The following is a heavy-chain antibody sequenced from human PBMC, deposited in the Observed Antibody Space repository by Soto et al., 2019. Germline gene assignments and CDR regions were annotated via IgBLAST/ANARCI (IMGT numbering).Heavy chain of an antibody. CDR2: ISGSGGST. J-gene: IGHJ4*02. Sequence: GGSLRLSCAASGFTFSSYAMSWVRQAPGKGLEWVSAISGSGGSTYYADSVKGRFTISRDNSKNTLYLQMNSLRAEDTAVYYCAKVHDSSGYYPTVDYWGQGTLVTVSS. CDR3: AKVHDSSGYYPTVDY. V-gene: IGHV3-23*01. D-gene: IGHD3-22*01. CDR1: GFTFSSYA.